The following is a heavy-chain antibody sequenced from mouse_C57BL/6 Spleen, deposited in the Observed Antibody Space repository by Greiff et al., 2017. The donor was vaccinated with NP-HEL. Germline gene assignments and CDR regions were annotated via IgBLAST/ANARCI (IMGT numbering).Heavy chain of an antibody. CDR3: ARSGPYYFDY. V-gene: IGHV1-64*01. CDR1: GYTFTSYW. J-gene: IGHJ2*01. D-gene: IGHD3-2*02. CDR2: IHPNSGST. Sequence: VQLQQPGAELVKPGASVKLSCKASGYTFTSYWMHWVKQRPGQGLEWIGMIHPNSGSTNYNEKLKSKATLTVDKSSSTAYMQLSSLTSEDSAVYYCARSGPYYFDYWGQGTTLTVSS.